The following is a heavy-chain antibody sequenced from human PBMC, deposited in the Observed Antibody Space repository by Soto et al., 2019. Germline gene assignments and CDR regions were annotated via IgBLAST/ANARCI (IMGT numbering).Heavy chain of an antibody. V-gene: IGHV3-49*03. D-gene: IGHD2-15*01. Sequence: HPGGSLRLSCTASGFTFGDYAMSWFRQAPGKGLEWVGFIRSKAYGGTTEYAASVKGRFTISRDDSKSIAYLQMNSLKTEDTAVYYCTRVYCSGGSCYPVDYWGQGTLVTVSS. CDR3: TRVYCSGGSCYPVDY. CDR1: GFTFGDYA. CDR2: IRSKAYGGTT. J-gene: IGHJ4*02.